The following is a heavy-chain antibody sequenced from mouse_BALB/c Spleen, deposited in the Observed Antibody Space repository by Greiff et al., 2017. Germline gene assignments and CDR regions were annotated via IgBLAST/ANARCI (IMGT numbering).Heavy chain of an antibody. CDR2: IDPENGDT. CDR1: GFNIKDYY. D-gene: IGHD1-1*01. J-gene: IGHJ3*01. Sequence: VQLKQSGAELVRSGASVKLSCTASGFNIKDYYMHWVKQRPEQGLEWIGWIDPENGDTEYAPKFQGKATMTADTSSNAAYLQLSSLTSEDTAVYYCTYGSSLFAYWGQGTLVTVSA. CDR3: TYGSSLFAY. V-gene: IGHV14-4*02.